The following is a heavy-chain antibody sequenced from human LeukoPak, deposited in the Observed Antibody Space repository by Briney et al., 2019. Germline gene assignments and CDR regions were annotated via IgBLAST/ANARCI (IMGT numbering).Heavy chain of an antibody. J-gene: IGHJ6*04. V-gene: IGHV1-69*01. CDR2: IIPIFGTA. CDR3: ASEYYYGSGSYCKESYYYGMDV. CDR1: GGTFSSYA. D-gene: IGHD3-10*01. Sequence: SVKVSCKASGGTFSSYAISWVRQAPGQGLEWMGGIIPIFGTANYAQRFQGRATITADESTSTAYMELSSLRSEDTAVYYCASEYYYGSGSYCKESYYYGMDVWGKGTTVTISS.